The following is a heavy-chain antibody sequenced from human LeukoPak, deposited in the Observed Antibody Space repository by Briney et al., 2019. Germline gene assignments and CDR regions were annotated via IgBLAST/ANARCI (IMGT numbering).Heavy chain of an antibody. CDR1: GYTFTSYY. CDR3: ARSASVGLRMKFPVA. D-gene: IGHD2-15*01. Sequence: ASVKVSCKASGYTFTSYYMHWVRQAPGQGLEWMGIINPSGGSTSYAQKFQGRVTMTRDTSTSTVYMELSSLRSEDTAVYYCARSASVGLRMKFPVAWGQGTLVTVSS. V-gene: IGHV1-46*01. CDR2: INPSGGST. J-gene: IGHJ5*02.